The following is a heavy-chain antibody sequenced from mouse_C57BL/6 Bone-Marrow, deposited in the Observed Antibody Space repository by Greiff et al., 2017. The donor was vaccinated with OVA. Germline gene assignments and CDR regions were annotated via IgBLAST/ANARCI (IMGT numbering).Heavy chain of an antibody. D-gene: IGHD2-5*01. CDR1: GYTFTSYG. V-gene: IGHV1-81*01. CDR3: ARDSNYLPWFAY. CDR2: IYPRSGNT. J-gene: IGHJ3*01. Sequence: QVQLQQSGAELARPGASVKLSCKASGYTFTSYGISWVKQRTGQGLEWIGEIYPRSGNTYYNEKFKGKATLTADKSSSTAYMELRSLTSEDSAVYFCARDSNYLPWFAYWGQGTPVTVSA.